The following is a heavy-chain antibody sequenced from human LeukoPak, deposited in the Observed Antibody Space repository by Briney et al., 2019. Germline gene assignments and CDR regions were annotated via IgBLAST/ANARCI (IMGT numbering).Heavy chain of an antibody. CDR3: AKDLGYCSGGSC. Sequence: GGSLRLSCAASGFTFSSYAMSWVRQAPGKGLEWVSAISGSGGSTYYADSVKGRFTISRDNSKNTLYPQMNSLRAEDTAVYYCAKDLGYCSGGSCWGQGTLVTVSS. CDR2: ISGSGGST. V-gene: IGHV3-23*01. D-gene: IGHD2-15*01. J-gene: IGHJ4*02. CDR1: GFTFSSYA.